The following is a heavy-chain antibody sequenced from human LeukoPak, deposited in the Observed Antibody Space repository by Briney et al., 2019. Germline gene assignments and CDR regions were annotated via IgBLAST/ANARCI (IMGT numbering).Heavy chain of an antibody. CDR1: GGTFSSYA. V-gene: IGHV1-69*13. D-gene: IGHD3-22*01. CDR3: ARGYYDSSAIDY. J-gene: IGHJ4*02. Sequence: EASVKVSCKASGGTFSSYAISWVRQAPGQGLEWMGGSIPIFGTANYAQKFQGRVTITADESTSTAYMELSSLSSEDTAVYYCARGYYDSSAIDYWGQGTLVTVSS. CDR2: SIPIFGTA.